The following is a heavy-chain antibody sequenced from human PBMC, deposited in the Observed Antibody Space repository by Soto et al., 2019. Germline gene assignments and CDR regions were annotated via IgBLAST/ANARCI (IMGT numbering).Heavy chain of an antibody. CDR2: LYDVDGT. Sequence: CPGLACSASGDRAIITLYVALVNQAPGKGLEWVSALYDVDGTYYADSLKGRFTTSSDSSKTIVYLQMNGLRPDDSAVYYCASLHLRDPASAFLGQGTEVIVS. J-gene: IGHJ3*01. CDR1: GDRAIITLY. CDR3: ASLHLRDPASAF. V-gene: IGHV3-53*01. D-gene: IGHD4-17*01.